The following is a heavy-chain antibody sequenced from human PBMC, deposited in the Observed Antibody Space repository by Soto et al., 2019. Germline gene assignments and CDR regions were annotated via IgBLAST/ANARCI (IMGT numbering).Heavy chain of an antibody. Sequence: QVQLVESGGGVVQPGRSLRLSCAASGFSLSNYAMQWVRQAPGKGLEWVAVIWYDGSNKYYADSVKGRFTISRDNSQNTLYPQTNAVRAEDTAVYYCARDRCSGMYYVYGRDVWGQGTTVIVSS. CDR1: GFSLSNYA. CDR3: ARDRCSGMYYVYGRDV. CDR2: IWYDGSNK. J-gene: IGHJ6*02. V-gene: IGHV3-33*01. D-gene: IGHD3-10*02.